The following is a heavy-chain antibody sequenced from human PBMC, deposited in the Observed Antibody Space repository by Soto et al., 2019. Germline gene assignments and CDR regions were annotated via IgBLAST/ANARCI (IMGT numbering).Heavy chain of an antibody. J-gene: IGHJ5*02. Sequence: PGGSLRLSGAASGFTFSSYCIHWVRQAPCKGLEWVAVIWYDGINKYYADSVKGRFTISRDNSKNTLYLQMNSLRAEGTAVYYCGRDFFPLYGSSRYSHPFDPWGQGTLVPVCS. D-gene: IGHD3-22*01. CDR3: GRDFFPLYGSSRYSHPFDP. V-gene: IGHV3-33*01. CDR2: IWYDGINK. CDR1: GFTFSSYC.